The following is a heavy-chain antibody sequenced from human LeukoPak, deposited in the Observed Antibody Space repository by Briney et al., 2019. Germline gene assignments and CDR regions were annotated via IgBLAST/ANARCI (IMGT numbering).Heavy chain of an antibody. Sequence: PSETLSLTCTVSNGSISSTDYYWGWIRQPPGKGLEWIGSIYYSGSTYYNPSLKSRVTISVDTSMTQFSLKLSSVTAADTAVYYCARASGFFVFGVVRYYFDYWGQGTLVTVSS. CDR3: ARASGFFVFGVVRYYFDY. V-gene: IGHV4-39*07. CDR1: NGSISSTDYY. J-gene: IGHJ4*02. D-gene: IGHD3-3*01. CDR2: IYYSGST.